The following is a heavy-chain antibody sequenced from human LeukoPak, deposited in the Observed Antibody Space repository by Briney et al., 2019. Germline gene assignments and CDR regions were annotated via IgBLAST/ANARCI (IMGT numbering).Heavy chain of an antibody. J-gene: IGHJ5*02. CDR1: GYTFASYD. CDR3: ASAIFPYGWFDP. V-gene: IGHV1-8*01. Sequence: RASVKVSCKASGYTFASYDINWVRQATGQGLEWMGWMNPNSGNTGYAQKLQGRVTMTRNTSISTAYMELSSLRSEDTAVYYCASAIFPYGWFDPWGRGTLVTVSS. CDR2: MNPNSGNT. D-gene: IGHD3-3*01.